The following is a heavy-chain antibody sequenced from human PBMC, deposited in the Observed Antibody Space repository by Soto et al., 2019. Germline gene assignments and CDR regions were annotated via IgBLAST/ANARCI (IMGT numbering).Heavy chain of an antibody. CDR1: GFTFSSYA. J-gene: IGHJ1*01. CDR3: AKEASSGWYFARPEYFQH. D-gene: IGHD6-19*01. V-gene: IGHV3-23*01. CDR2: ISGSGGST. Sequence: HPGGSLRLSCAASGFTFSSYAMSWVRQAPGKGLEWVSAISGSGGSTYYADSVKGRFTISRDNSKNTLYLQMNSLRAEDTAVYYCAKEASSGWYFARPEYFQHWGQGTLVTVSS.